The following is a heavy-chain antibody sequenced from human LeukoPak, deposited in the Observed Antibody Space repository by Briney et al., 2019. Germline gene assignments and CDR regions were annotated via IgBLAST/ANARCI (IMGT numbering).Heavy chain of an antibody. CDR1: GFTFSSYA. CDR2: ISGSGGST. J-gene: IGHJ5*02. Sequence: PTGGSLRLSCAASGFTFSSYAMSWVRQAPGKGLEWVSAISGSGGSTYYADSVKGRFTISRDNSKNTLYLQMNSLRAEDTAVYYCARYVVPAVYNWFDPWGQGTLVTVSS. V-gene: IGHV3-23*01. CDR3: ARYVVPAVYNWFDP. D-gene: IGHD2-2*01.